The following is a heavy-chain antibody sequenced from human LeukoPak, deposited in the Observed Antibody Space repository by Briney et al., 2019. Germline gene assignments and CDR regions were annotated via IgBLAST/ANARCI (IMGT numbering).Heavy chain of an antibody. Sequence: GGSLRLSCAASGFTFSSYGMHWVRQAPGKGLEWVAVISYGGSNKYYADSVKGRFTISRDNSKNTLYLQMNSLRAEDTAVYHCAKWDSSGWFFDYWGQGTLVTVSS. D-gene: IGHD6-19*01. CDR2: ISYGGSNK. CDR3: AKWDSSGWFFDY. CDR1: GFTFSSYG. J-gene: IGHJ4*02. V-gene: IGHV3-30*18.